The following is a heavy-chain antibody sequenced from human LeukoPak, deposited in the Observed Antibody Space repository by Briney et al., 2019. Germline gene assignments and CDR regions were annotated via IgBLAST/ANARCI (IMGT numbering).Heavy chain of an antibody. V-gene: IGHV4-38-2*02. D-gene: IGHD3-9*01. J-gene: IGHJ5*02. CDR1: GYSISSGYY. Sequence: SETLSLTCTVSGYSISSGYYWGWIRQPPGKGLEWIGSIYHSGSTYYNPSLKSRVTISEDTSKNQFSLKLSSVTAADTAVYYCARLRYYDILTGYYRSHWFDPWGQGTLVTVSS. CDR2: IYHSGST. CDR3: ARLRYYDILTGYYRSHWFDP.